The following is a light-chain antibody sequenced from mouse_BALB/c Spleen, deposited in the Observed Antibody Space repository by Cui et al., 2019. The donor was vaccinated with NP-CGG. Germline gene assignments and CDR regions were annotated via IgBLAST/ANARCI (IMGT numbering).Light chain of an antibody. Sequence: QCVVTGVSALTTSPGETVTLTCRSSTGAVTTSNYANWVQEKPDHLFTGLIGGTNNRTPGVPARFSGSLIGDKAALTITGAQTEDEAIYFCALWYSNHWVFGGGTKLTVL. CDR2: GTN. CDR3: ALWYSNHWV. V-gene: IGLV1*01. J-gene: IGLJ1*01. CDR1: TGAVTTSNY.